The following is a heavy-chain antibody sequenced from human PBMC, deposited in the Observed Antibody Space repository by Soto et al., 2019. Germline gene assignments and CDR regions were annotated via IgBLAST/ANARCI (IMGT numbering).Heavy chain of an antibody. V-gene: IGHV1-69*13. Sequence: GASVKVSCKASGGTFSSYAISWVRQAPGQGLEWMGGIIPIFGTANYAQKFQGRVTITADESTSTAYMELSSLRSEDTAVYYCARPYCSGGSCYDRAYYYYYGMDVWGQGTKVTVSS. CDR1: GGTFSSYA. CDR2: IIPIFGTA. D-gene: IGHD2-15*01. CDR3: ARPYCSGGSCYDRAYYYYYGMDV. J-gene: IGHJ6*02.